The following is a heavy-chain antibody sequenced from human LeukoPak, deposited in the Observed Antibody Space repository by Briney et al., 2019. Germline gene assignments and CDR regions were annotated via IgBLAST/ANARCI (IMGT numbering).Heavy chain of an antibody. J-gene: IGHJ4*02. CDR2: IKSKTDGGTT. Sequence: GRSLRLSCAASGFTFWSYGMHWVRQAPGKGLEWVGRIKSKTDGGTTDYAAPVKGRFTISRDDSKNTLYLQMNSLKTEDTAVYYCTTFPIDASIYYDFWSGYYLDRGYWGQGTLVTVSS. V-gene: IGHV3-15*01. CDR3: TTFPIDASIYYDFWSGYYLDRGY. CDR1: GFTFWSYG. D-gene: IGHD3-3*01.